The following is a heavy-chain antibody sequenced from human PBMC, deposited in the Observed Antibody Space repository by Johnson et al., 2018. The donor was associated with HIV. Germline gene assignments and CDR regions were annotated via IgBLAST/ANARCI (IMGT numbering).Heavy chain of an antibody. CDR2: IYSGGTT. V-gene: IGHV3-66*01. J-gene: IGHJ3*02. D-gene: IGHD1-26*01. Sequence: MQLVESGGGLVQPGGSLRLSCAASGFSVSNKYMSWVRQAPGKGLEWVSVIYSGGTTYHADSVKGRFTISRDNSKNTLYLQMNSLRAEDTAVYYCARALVDDAFDIWGQGTMVTVSS. CDR1: GFSVSNKY. CDR3: ARALVDDAFDI.